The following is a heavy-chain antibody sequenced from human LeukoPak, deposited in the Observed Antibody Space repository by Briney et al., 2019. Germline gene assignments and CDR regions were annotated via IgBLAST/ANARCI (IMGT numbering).Heavy chain of an antibody. V-gene: IGHV3-7*01. CDR2: IKQDGSEK. CDR3: ARMYGSSSGLAFDI. CDR1: GFTFSSYW. D-gene: IGHD6-6*01. Sequence: GGSLRLSCAASGFTFSSYWMSWVRQAPGKGLEWVANIKQDGSEKYYVDSVKGRFTISRDNAKNSLYLQMNSLRAEDTAVYYCARMYGSSSGLAFDIWGQGTMVTVSS. J-gene: IGHJ3*02.